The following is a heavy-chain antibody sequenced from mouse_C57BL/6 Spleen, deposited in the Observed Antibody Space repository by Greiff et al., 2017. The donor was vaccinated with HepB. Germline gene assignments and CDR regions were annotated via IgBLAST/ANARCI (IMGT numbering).Heavy chain of an antibody. J-gene: IGHJ2*01. Sequence: EVQLVESGGGLVKPGGSLKLSCAASGFTFSSYAMSWVRQTPEKRLEWVATISDGGSYTYYPDNVKGRFTISRDNAKNNLYLQMSHLKSEDTAMYYCARGGRHYCGSSYYFDYWGQGTTLTVSS. CDR2: ISDGGSYT. D-gene: IGHD1-1*01. CDR3: ARGGRHYCGSSYYFDY. CDR1: GFTFSSYA. V-gene: IGHV5-4*01.